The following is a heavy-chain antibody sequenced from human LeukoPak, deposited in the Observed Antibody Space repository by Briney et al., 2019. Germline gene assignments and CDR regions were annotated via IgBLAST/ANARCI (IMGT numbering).Heavy chain of an antibody. CDR1: GGSISSSSYC. D-gene: IGHD6-13*01. J-gene: IGHJ4*02. V-gene: IGHV4-39*01. CDR3: TRGDLYSSSWYN. Sequence: SETLSLTCTVSGGSISSSSYCWGWIRQPPGKGLEWIGSIYYSGSTYYNPSLKSRVTISVDTSKNQFSLKLNSVTAADTAVYYCTRGDLYSSSWYNWGQGTLVTVSS. CDR2: IYYSGST.